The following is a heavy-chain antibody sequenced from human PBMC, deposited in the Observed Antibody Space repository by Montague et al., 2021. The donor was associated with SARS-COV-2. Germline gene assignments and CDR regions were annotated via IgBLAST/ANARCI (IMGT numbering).Heavy chain of an antibody. CDR1: GGSISSSNYY. CDR2: MYYSGSA. Sequence: SETLSLTCTVSGGSISSSNYYWGWIRQPPGKGLEWNGNMYYSGSAYYNPSLKSRVTISIDTSKNQFSLKLSSVTAADTAVYYCARDDIVLQGVTKGMDVWGQGTTVTVSS. J-gene: IGHJ6*02. V-gene: IGHV4-39*07. CDR3: ARDDIVLQGVTKGMDV. D-gene: IGHD3-10*01.